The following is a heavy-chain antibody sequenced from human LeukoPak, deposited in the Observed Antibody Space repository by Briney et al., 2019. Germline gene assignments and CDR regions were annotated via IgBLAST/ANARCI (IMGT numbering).Heavy chain of an antibody. V-gene: IGHV7-4-1*01. D-gene: IGHD3-16*01. Sequence: ASVKVSCKASGYTFSGYAMNWMRQAPGQGPEWIGWTDIKTGNPTYAQGFTGRFVFSLDTSVSTAYLQISSLKAEDTAVYYCARDSFTDGASAFDIWGQGTMVTVSS. J-gene: IGHJ3*02. CDR1: GYTFSGYA. CDR2: TDIKTGNP. CDR3: ARDSFTDGASAFDI.